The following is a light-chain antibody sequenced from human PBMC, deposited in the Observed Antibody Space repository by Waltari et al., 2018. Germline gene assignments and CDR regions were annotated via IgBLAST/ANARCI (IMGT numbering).Light chain of an antibody. CDR3: CSYAGSYTWV. CDR2: DDN. J-gene: IGLJ3*02. V-gene: IGLV2-23*01. CDR1: RIDCGYYNL. Sequence: QSALTQPASVSASPGQSITISCTGTRIDCGYYNLVSWYQQDPGKAPKVMIYDDNRRPSGVSDRFSGSKSGNTASLTISGVQAEDEADYYCCSYAGSYTWVFGGGTKLTVL.